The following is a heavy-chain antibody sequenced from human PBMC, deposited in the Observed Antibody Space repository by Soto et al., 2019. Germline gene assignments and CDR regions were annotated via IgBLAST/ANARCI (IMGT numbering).Heavy chain of an antibody. J-gene: IGHJ4*02. CDR3: ARKYSCFNAGLVVFDY. D-gene: IGHD2-21*01. V-gene: IGHV1-46*03. CDR1: GYTFSSYY. Sequence: ASVKVSCKASGYTFSSYYFHWVRQAPGQGLEWMGIINPSDGSTTYAQKFQGRVTMTRDTSTSTVYMELSSLRSEDTAMYYCARKYSCFNAGLVVFDYSGQRTLVIVSS. CDR2: INPSDGST.